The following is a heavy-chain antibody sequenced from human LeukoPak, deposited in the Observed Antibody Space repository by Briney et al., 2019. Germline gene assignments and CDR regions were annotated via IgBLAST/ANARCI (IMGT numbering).Heavy chain of an antibody. D-gene: IGHD2-2*02. CDR2: IKQDGSEK. CDR3: ARERESVGYCSSTSCYTGRYYFDY. V-gene: IGHV3-7*01. CDR1: GFTFDNYR. Sequence: GGSLRLSCAASGFTFDNYRMSWVRQAPGKGLEWVANIKQDGSEKYYVDSVKGRFTISRDNAKNSLYLQMNSLRAEDTAVYYCARERESVGYCSSTSCYTGRYYFDYWGQGTLVTVSS. J-gene: IGHJ4*02.